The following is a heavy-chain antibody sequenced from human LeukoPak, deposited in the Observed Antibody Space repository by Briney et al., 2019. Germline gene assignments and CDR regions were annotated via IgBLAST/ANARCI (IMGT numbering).Heavy chain of an antibody. CDR3: VRGQTSLDNWFDP. J-gene: IGHJ5*02. CDR2: IRPTDGTT. CDR1: GFIFSSYA. V-gene: IGHV3-48*01. Sequence: GGSLRLSCAASGFIFSSYAMSWVRQAPGKGLEWVSYIRPTDGTTHYTDAVEGRFTISRDNVKNSLSLQMTSLRVDDSAIYYCVRGQTSLDNWFDPWGQGTLVIVSS.